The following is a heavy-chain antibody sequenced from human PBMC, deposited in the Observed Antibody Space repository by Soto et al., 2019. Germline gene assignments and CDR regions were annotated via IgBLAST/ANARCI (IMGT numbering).Heavy chain of an antibody. V-gene: IGHV3-21*01. Sequence: GGSLRLSCAASGFTFSSYSMNWVRQAPGKGLEWVSSISSSSSYIYYADSVKGRFTISRDNAKNSLYLQMNRLRAEDTAVYYCARVEYSRDAFDIWGQGTMVTVSS. CDR1: GFTFSSYS. CDR3: ARVEYSRDAFDI. J-gene: IGHJ3*02. D-gene: IGHD6-6*01. CDR2: ISSSSSYI.